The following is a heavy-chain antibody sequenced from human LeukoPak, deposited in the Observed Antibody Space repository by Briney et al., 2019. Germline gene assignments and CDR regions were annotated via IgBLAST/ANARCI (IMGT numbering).Heavy chain of an antibody. CDR2: INSGSSDK. J-gene: IGHJ4*02. CDR1: GFTFSLYA. Sequence: PGGSLRLSCAASGFTFSLYAMNWVRQAPGKGLEWVSYINSGSSDKHYTESVRGRFTISGDNAKKTLYLQMNSLRAEDTAVYFCARDTYEPGLIDFWGQGTLVSVSS. CDR3: ARDTYEPGLIDF. V-gene: IGHV3-21*05. D-gene: IGHD3-3*01.